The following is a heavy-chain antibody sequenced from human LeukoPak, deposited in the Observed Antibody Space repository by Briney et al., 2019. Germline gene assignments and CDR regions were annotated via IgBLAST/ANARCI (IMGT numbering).Heavy chain of an antibody. Sequence: GGSLRLSCGATGFTISSYWMHWVRQAPGKGLVWVSRINGDGSSTTYADSVKGRFTISRDNAKNSLYLQMNSLRAEDTAVYYCARSTGDYYYYYGMDVWGQGTTVTVSS. CDR2: INGDGSST. CDR1: GFTISSYW. J-gene: IGHJ6*02. V-gene: IGHV3-74*03. CDR3: ARSTGDYYYYYGMDV. D-gene: IGHD2-8*02.